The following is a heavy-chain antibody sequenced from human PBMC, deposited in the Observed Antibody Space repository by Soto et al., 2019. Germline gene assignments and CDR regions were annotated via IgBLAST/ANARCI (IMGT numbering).Heavy chain of an antibody. D-gene: IGHD5-12*01. CDR1: GFSFSSYA. V-gene: IGHV3-23*01. CDR3: AKGSIEYSASVDH. Sequence: EVQLLESGGGLVQPGGSLRLACAASGFSFSSYAMVWVRQAPGKGLEWVSVISARGGRSYFADPVKGRFTISRDNSKNTLSLEMNSLKAEDTATYVCAKGSIEYSASVDHWGQETLVLVPS. CDR2: ISARGGRS. J-gene: IGHJ4*02.